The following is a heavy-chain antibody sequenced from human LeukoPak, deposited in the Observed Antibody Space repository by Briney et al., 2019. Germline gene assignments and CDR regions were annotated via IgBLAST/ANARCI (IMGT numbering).Heavy chain of an antibody. Sequence: GGSLRLSCVASGFTLSRHWMSWVRQAPGSGLEWVANIKKDGSEKNYVDSVKGRFTVSRDNAKSSLYLEMKSLRAEDTALYFCATASHAVWNGFHDAFDMWGQGTRVTVAS. V-gene: IGHV3-7*01. CDR3: ATASHAVWNGFHDAFDM. CDR1: GFTLSRHW. D-gene: IGHD3-3*01. CDR2: IKKDGSEK. J-gene: IGHJ3*02.